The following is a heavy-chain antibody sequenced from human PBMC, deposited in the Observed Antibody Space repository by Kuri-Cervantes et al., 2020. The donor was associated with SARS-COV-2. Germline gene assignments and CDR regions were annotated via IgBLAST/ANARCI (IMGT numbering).Heavy chain of an antibody. CDR2: IIPIFGTA. J-gene: IGHJ4*02. D-gene: IGHD7-27*01. Sequence: SVKVSCKASGYTFTSYGISWVRQAPGQGLEWMGGIIPIFGTANYAQKFQGRVTITADESTSTAYMELSSLRSEDTAVYYCARAGLRYFDYWGQGTLVTVSS. CDR3: ARAGLRYFDY. V-gene: IGHV1-69*13. CDR1: GYTFTSYG.